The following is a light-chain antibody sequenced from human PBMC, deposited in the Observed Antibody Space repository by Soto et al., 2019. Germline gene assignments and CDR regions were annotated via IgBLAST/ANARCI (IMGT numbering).Light chain of an antibody. CDR3: QQYGSSPPSIT. CDR1: QSLSSGY. Sequence: EIVLTQSPGTLSLSPGERATLSCRASQSLSSGYLAWYQQKPGQAPRILIYAASSRATGIPDRFSGSGSGTDFTLAINRLEPEDFAVYYCQQYGSSPPSITFGQGTRLEIK. CDR2: AAS. J-gene: IGKJ5*01. V-gene: IGKV3-20*01.